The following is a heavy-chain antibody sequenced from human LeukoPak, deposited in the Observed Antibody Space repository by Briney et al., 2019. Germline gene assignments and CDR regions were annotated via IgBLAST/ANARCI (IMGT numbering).Heavy chain of an antibody. CDR3: AREVTAAFDY. V-gene: IGHV3-7*01. J-gene: IGHJ4*02. D-gene: IGHD2-21*02. Sequence: GGSLRLSCAASGFTFSSYWMSWVRQAPGKGLEWVAKIKQDGREKYYVDSVKGRFTISRDTPKNSLYLQMNSLRAEDTAVYYCAREVTAAFDYWGQGTLVTVSS. CDR1: GFTFSSYW. CDR2: IKQDGREK.